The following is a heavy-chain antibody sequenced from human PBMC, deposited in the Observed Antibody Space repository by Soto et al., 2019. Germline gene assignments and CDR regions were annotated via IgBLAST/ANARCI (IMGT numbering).Heavy chain of an antibody. CDR1: GLTLSNYG. Sequence: RILSCAAYGLTLSNYGMHWVRQAPGKGLERVALISDDGTNKYFVDSVKGRFTIYRDNSRNMVYLQMNRLRAEDTAVYYCAKDYRGSSKVFDFCGKGTSVTVSS. D-gene: IGHD2-15*01. CDR3: AKDYRGSSKVFDF. V-gene: IGHV3-30*18. J-gene: IGHJ6*04. CDR2: ISDDGTNK.